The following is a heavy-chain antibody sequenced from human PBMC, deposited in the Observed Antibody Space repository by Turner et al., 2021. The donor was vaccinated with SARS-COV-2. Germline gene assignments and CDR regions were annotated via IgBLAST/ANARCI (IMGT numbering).Heavy chain of an antibody. V-gene: IGHV3-15*01. J-gene: IGHJ4*02. CDR2: INRKTDGGTA. D-gene: IGHD3-22*01. Sequence: EVQLVESGGGLVKPGGSLSLSWSASGFTFSNAWMSWVRQAPGKGLEWVGRINRKTDGGTANYAAPVKGRFTISRDDSKNTLYLQMNSLKTEDTAVYYCTTGKAYYYVSSAYYYSVDYWGQGTLVTVSS. CDR1: GFTFSNAW. CDR3: TTGKAYYYVSSAYYYSVDY.